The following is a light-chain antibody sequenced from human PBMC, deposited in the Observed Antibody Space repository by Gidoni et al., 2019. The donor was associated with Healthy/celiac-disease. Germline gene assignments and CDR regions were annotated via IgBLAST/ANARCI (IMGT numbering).Light chain of an antibody. CDR3: QQSYSTPLT. J-gene: IGKJ3*01. Sequence: DIQMTQSPSSLSASLGDRVTITCRASQSISSYLNWYQQKPGKAPKLLIYAASSVQSGGPSRFSGSGSGTDFTLTISSLQPEDFATYYCQQSYSTPLTFGPXTKVDIK. V-gene: IGKV1-39*01. CDR2: AAS. CDR1: QSISSY.